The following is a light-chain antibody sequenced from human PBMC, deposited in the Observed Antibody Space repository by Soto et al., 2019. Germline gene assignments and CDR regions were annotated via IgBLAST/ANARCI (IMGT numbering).Light chain of an antibody. V-gene: IGLV2-23*01. CDR3: CSSAGSSTPHVV. J-gene: IGLJ2*01. CDR2: EGS. Sequence: QSALTQPASVSGSPGQSITISCTGTSSDVGSYNLVSWYQQHQGKAPKLMIYEGSKRPSGVSNRFSGSKSGNTASLTISGLQAEDEADYYCCSSAGSSTPHVVFGGGTKVTVL. CDR1: SSDVGSYNL.